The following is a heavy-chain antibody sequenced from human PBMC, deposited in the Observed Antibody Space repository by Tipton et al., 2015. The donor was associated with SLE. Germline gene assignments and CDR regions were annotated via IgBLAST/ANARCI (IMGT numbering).Heavy chain of an antibody. D-gene: IGHD1-26*01. J-gene: IGHJ2*01. CDR1: GFTFSSYS. CDR2: INYSGSA. CDR3: ARRGVGATYWYFDL. Sequence: LRLSCAASGFTFSSYSMNWVRQAPGKGLEWIGEINYSGSANYNPSLKSRVTISMGMSKNLLSLELSSVTAADTAVYYCARRGVGATYWYFDLWGRGTLVTVSS. V-gene: IGHV4-34*01.